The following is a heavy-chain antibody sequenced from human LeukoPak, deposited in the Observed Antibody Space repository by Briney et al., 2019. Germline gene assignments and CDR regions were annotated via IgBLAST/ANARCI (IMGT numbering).Heavy chain of an antibody. V-gene: IGHV3-23*01. CDR2: MTSDGGGT. J-gene: IGHJ5*02. D-gene: IGHD3-10*01. CDR1: GFTFSSYA. CDR3: AKLDSPWAARGSFDH. Sequence: GGSLRLSCAASGFTFSSYALSWVRQAPGKGLERVSTMTSDGGGTYSADSVKGRFTVSRDNSKNTLFLQMTRLRAEDTAVYYCAKLDSPWAARGSFDHWGQGALVTVSS.